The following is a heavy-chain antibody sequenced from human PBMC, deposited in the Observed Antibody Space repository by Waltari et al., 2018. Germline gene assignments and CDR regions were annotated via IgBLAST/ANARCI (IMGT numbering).Heavy chain of an antibody. Sequence: QVQLVQSGAEVKKPGASVKVSCKASGSTFTNYGIRWVRQVPGKGLEWMGWFSVYNGNTNYAQKLQGRVTMTTDTSTSTAYMELRSLRSDDTAVYYCARGVPGSWPDYYFDHWGQGTLVTVSS. CDR1: GSTFTNYG. D-gene: IGHD3-10*01. CDR2: FSVYNGNT. CDR3: ARGVPGSWPDYYFDH. J-gene: IGHJ4*02. V-gene: IGHV1-18*01.